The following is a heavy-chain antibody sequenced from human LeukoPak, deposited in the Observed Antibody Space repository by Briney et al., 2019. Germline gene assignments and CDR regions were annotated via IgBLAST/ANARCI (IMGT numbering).Heavy chain of an antibody. J-gene: IGHJ4*02. Sequence: PGGSLRLSCAASGLTFSSYTMNWVRQAPGKGLEWVSSISSSSSYIYYADSVRGRFTISRDNAKSSVYLQMNSLRAEDTAVYYCARDAEYSSSLTEWGQGTLVTVSS. CDR3: ARDAEYSSSLTE. CDR1: GLTFSSYT. CDR2: ISSSSSYI. V-gene: IGHV3-21*01. D-gene: IGHD6-13*01.